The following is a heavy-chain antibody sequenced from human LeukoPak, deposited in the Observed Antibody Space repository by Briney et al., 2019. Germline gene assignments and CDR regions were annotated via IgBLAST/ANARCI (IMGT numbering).Heavy chain of an antibody. Sequence: GGSLRLSCAASGFTFSSYSMNWVRQAPGKGLEWVSSISSSSSYIYYADSVKGRFTIPRDNAKNSLYLQMNSLRAEDTAVYYCAREGAAAGNYFDYWGQGTLVTVSS. CDR1: GFTFSSYS. D-gene: IGHD6-13*01. CDR2: ISSSSSYI. V-gene: IGHV3-21*01. J-gene: IGHJ4*02. CDR3: AREGAAAGNYFDY.